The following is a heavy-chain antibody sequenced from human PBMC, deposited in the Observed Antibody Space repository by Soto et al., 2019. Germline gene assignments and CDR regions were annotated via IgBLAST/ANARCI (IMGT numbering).Heavy chain of an antibody. CDR2: IYYSGST. CDR1: GGSISSYY. CDR3: AREVVVAYPPYNYYYYMDV. V-gene: IGHV4-59*01. Sequence: SETLSLTCTVSGGSISSYYWSWIRQPPGKGLEWIGYIYYSGSTNYNPSLKSRVTISVDTSKNQFSLKLSSVTAADTAVYYCAREVVVAYPPYNYYYYMDVWGKGTTVTVSS. J-gene: IGHJ6*03. D-gene: IGHD2-15*01.